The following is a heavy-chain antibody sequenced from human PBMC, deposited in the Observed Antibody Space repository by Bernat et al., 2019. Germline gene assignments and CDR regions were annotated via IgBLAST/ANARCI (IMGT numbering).Heavy chain of an antibody. CDR3: AKDQDHYGYYFDV. J-gene: IGHJ4*02. V-gene: IGHV3-23*01. D-gene: IGHD4-17*01. Sequence: EVQLLESGGGLVQPGGSLRLSCAASGFTFSSYAMSWVRQAPGKGLEWVSAITGSGGSTYYSDSVTGRFTISSDNSTITLYQQMNSLRAEDTTVYYCAKDQDHYGYYFDVWGQGTLVTVSS. CDR1: GFTFSSYA. CDR2: ITGSGGST.